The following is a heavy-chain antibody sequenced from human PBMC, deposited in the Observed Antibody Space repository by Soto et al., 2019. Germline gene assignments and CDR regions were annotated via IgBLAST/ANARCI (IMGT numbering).Heavy chain of an antibody. CDR3: ASIGAHYDILTGLAYFDY. CDR2: ISWNSGSI. V-gene: IGHV3-9*01. Sequence: PGGSLRLSCAASGFTFDDYAMHWVRQAPGKGLEWVSGISWNSGSIGYADSVKGRFTISRDNAKNSLYLQMNSLRAEDTALYYCASIGAHYDILTGLAYFDYWGQGTLVTVSS. CDR1: GFTFDDYA. D-gene: IGHD3-9*01. J-gene: IGHJ4*02.